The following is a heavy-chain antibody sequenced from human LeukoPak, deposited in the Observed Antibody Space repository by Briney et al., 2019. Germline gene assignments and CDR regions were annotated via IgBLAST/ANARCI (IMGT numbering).Heavy chain of an antibody. CDR3: ARSMRQDIVVVVATDNDAFDI. CDR2: IIPIFGTA. D-gene: IGHD2-15*01. V-gene: IGHV1-69*13. CDR1: GGTFSSYA. Sequence: SVKVSCKASGGTFSSYAISWVRQAPGQGLEWMGGIIPIFGTANYAQKFQGRVTITVDESTSTAYMELSSLRSEDTAMYYCARSMRQDIVVVVATDNDAFDIWGQGTMVTVSS. J-gene: IGHJ3*02.